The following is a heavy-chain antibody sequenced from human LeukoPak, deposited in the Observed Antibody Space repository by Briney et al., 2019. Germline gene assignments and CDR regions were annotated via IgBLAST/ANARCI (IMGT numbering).Heavy chain of an antibody. D-gene: IGHD3-22*01. CDR1: GFSFSSYV. Sequence: GGSLRLSCAASGFSFSSYVMSWVRQAPGKGLEWVSAISGSGGSTYFADSVKGRFTISRDFSKNTVFLHMNSLRAEDTAMYYCARGDDSGYYDYFDYWGQGALVTVSS. CDR3: ARGDDSGYYDYFDY. CDR2: ISGSGGST. J-gene: IGHJ4*02. V-gene: IGHV3-23*01.